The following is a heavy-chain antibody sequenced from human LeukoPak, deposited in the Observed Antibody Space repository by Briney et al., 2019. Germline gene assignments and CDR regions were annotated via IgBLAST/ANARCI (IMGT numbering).Heavy chain of an antibody. J-gene: IGHJ4*02. CDR2: IYYSGST. CDR3: ARDSHYYDPFDY. V-gene: IGHV4-39*07. D-gene: IGHD3-22*01. CDR1: GGSISSYY. Sequence: SETLSLTCTVSGGSISSYYWSWIRQPPGKGLEWIGSIYYSGSTYYNPSLKSRVTISVDTSKNQFSLKLSSVTAADTAVYYCARDSHYYDPFDYWGQGTLVTVSS.